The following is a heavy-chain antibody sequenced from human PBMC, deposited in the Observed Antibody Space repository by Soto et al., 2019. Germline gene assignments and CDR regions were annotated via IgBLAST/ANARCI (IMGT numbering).Heavy chain of an antibody. CDR3: ARVEMATIKGNAFDI. CDR1: GYTFTSYY. V-gene: IGHV1-46*01. D-gene: IGHD5-12*01. J-gene: IGHJ3*02. Sequence: ASVKVSCKASGYTFTSYYMYWVRRAPGQGLEWMGIINPSGGSTSYAQKFQGRVTMTRDTSTSTVYMELSSLRSEDTAVYYCARVEMATIKGNAFDIWGQGTMVNGSS. CDR2: INPSGGST.